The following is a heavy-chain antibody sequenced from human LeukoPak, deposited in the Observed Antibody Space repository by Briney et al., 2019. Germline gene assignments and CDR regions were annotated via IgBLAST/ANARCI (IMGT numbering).Heavy chain of an antibody. Sequence: GGSLRLSCVASGITFSTYAMSWVRQAPGKGLEWVSVISSSGSSTYYADSVKGRFTISRDNAKNSLYLQMNSLRAEDTAVYYCARESYPIDYWGQGTLVTVSS. CDR2: ISSSGSST. J-gene: IGHJ4*02. CDR3: ARESYPIDY. CDR1: GITFSTYA. V-gene: IGHV3-23*01. D-gene: IGHD5-18*01.